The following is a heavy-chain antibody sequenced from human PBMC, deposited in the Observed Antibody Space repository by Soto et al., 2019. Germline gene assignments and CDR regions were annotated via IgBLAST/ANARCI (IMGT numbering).Heavy chain of an antibody. CDR3: ARQRGNGSGSFTWFDP. Sequence: SETLSLTCTVSGGSISSSSYYWGWIRQPPGKGLEWIGSIYYSGSTYYNPSLKSRVTISVDTSKNQFSLKLSSVTAADTAVYYCARQRGNGSGSFTWFDPWGQGTLVTVSS. D-gene: IGHD3-10*01. CDR2: IYYSGST. V-gene: IGHV4-39*01. CDR1: GGSISSSSYY. J-gene: IGHJ5*02.